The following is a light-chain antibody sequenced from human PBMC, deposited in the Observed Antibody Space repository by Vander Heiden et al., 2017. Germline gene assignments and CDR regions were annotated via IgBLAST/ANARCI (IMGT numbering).Light chain of an antibody. Sequence: SSELTQDPAVSVALGQTVRITCQGGSLRSYYASWYQQKPGQAPVLVIYGKNNRPSGIPDRFSGSSSGNTASLTITGAQAEDEADYYCNSRDSSGNLIGVFGGGTKLTVL. CDR3: NSRDSSGNLIGV. CDR1: SLRSYY. J-gene: IGLJ3*02. CDR2: GKN. V-gene: IGLV3-19*01.